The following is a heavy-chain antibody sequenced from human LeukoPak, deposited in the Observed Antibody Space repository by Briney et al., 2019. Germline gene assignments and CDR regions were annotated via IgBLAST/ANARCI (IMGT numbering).Heavy chain of an antibody. CDR1: GFSLSTSGVG. V-gene: IGHV2-5*02. Sequence: SGPTLVKPTQTLTRTCTFSGFSLSTSGVGVGWIRQPPGKALEWLALIYWDDDKRYSPSLKSRVTINKDTSKNQVVLTMTNVDPVDTGTYYCAHSGGFCYTSTCYDHFDSWGQGTLVTVSS. CDR2: IYWDDDK. CDR3: AHSGGFCYTSTCYDHFDS. J-gene: IGHJ4*02. D-gene: IGHD2-2*01.